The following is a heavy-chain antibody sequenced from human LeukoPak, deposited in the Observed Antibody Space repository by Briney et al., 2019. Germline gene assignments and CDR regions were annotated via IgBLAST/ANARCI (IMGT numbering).Heavy chain of an antibody. CDR3: ANRRDGYNSAFDI. CDR1: GFMFSSYA. J-gene: IGHJ3*02. Sequence: TGGSLRLSCAASGFMFSSYAMSWVRQGPGKGLEWVSAISGSGGSTYYADSVKGRFTISRDNSKNTLYLQMDSLRAEDTAVYYCANRRDGYNSAFDIWGQGTMVTVSS. V-gene: IGHV3-23*01. D-gene: IGHD5-12*01. CDR2: ISGSGGST.